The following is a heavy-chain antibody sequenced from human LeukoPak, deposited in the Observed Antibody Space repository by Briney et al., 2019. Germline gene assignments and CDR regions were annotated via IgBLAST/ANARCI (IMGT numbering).Heavy chain of an antibody. CDR1: GYTFTSYA. CDR3: AYYDSSGYAFDI. Sequence: ASVKVSCKASGYTFTSYAMHWVRQAPGQRLEWMGWINAGNGNTKYSQKFQGRVTMTRDTSTSTVYMELSSLRSEDTAVYYCAYYDSSGYAFDIWGQGTMVTVSS. V-gene: IGHV1-3*01. D-gene: IGHD3-22*01. J-gene: IGHJ3*02. CDR2: INAGNGNT.